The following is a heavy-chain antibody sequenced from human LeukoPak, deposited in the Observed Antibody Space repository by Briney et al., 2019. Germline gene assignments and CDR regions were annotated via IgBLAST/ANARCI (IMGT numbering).Heavy chain of an antibody. Sequence: ASVKVSCKASGYTFTSYGISWLRQAPGQGLEWMGWISAYNGNTNYAQKLQGRVTMTTDTSTSTAYMELRSLRSDDTAVYYCARTAKNTYYYGSGWAFDIWGQGTIVTVSS. D-gene: IGHD3-10*01. CDR2: ISAYNGNT. V-gene: IGHV1-18*01. J-gene: IGHJ3*02. CDR3: ARTAKNTYYYGSGWAFDI. CDR1: GYTFTSYG.